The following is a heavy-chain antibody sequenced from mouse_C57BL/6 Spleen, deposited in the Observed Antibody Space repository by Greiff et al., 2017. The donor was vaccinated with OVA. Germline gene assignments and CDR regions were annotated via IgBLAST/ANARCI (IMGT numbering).Heavy chain of an antibody. J-gene: IGHJ2*01. CDR1: GYTFTSYW. V-gene: IGHV1-59*01. Sequence: VQLQQPGAELVRPGTSVKLSCKASGYTFTSYWMHWVKQRPGQGLEWIGVIDPSDSYTNYNQKFKGKATLTVDTSSSTAYMQLSSLTSEDSAVYYWARGDYDFDYWGQGTTLTVSS. D-gene: IGHD2-4*01. CDR3: ARGDYDFDY. CDR2: IDPSDSYT.